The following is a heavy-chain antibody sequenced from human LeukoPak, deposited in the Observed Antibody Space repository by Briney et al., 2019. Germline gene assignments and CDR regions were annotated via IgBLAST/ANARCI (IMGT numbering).Heavy chain of an antibody. V-gene: IGHV1-18*01. CDR1: GYTFTTYG. Sequence: GASVKVSCKASGYTFTTYGISWVRQAPGQGLEWMGWISAYNGNTNYAQKFQGRVTMTTDTSTSTAYMELRSLRSEDTAVYYCARGPRITMVRGGQWYYYMDVWGKGTTVSISS. CDR3: ARGPRITMVRGGQWYYYMDV. D-gene: IGHD3-10*01. CDR2: ISAYNGNT. J-gene: IGHJ6*03.